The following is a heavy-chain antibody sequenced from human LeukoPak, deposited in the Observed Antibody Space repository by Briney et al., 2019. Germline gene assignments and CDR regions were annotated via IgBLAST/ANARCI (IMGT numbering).Heavy chain of an antibody. D-gene: IGHD3-3*01. Sequence: ASVTVSCKASGGTFSSYAISWVRQAPGQGLEWMGGIIPIFGTANYAQKFQGRVTITTDESTSTAYMELSSLRSEDTAVYYCASDYDFWSGYQYYYMDVWGKGTTVTVSS. CDR3: ASDYDFWSGYQYYYMDV. J-gene: IGHJ6*03. CDR1: GGTFSSYA. CDR2: IIPIFGTA. V-gene: IGHV1-69*05.